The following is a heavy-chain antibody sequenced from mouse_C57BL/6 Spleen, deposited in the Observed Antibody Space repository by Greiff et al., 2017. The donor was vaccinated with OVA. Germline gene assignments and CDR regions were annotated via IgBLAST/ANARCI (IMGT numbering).Heavy chain of an antibody. J-gene: IGHJ1*03. CDR1: GYSITSGYY. V-gene: IGHV3-6*01. Sequence: EVHLVESGPGLVKPSQSLSLTCSVTGYSITSGYYWNWIRQFPGNKLEWMGYISYDGSNNYNPSLKNRISITRDTSKNQFFLKLNSVTTEDTATYYCARRVSTTVVAAWYFDVWGTGTTVTVSS. CDR3: ARRVSTTVVAAWYFDV. D-gene: IGHD1-1*01. CDR2: ISYDGSN.